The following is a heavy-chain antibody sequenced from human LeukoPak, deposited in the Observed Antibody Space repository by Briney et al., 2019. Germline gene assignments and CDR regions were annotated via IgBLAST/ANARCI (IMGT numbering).Heavy chain of an antibody. D-gene: IGHD2-2*02. CDR1: GFTFSSSW. V-gene: IGHV3-7*01. CDR2: IKQDGSEK. J-gene: IGHJ4*02. CDR3: ARVVPPLYHFDY. Sequence: GGSLRLSCAASGFTFSSSWMSWVRQAPGKGLEWVANIKQDGSEKYYVDSEKGRFTISRDNAKNSLYLQMNSLRAEDTAVYSCARVVPPLYHFDYWGQGTLVTVSS.